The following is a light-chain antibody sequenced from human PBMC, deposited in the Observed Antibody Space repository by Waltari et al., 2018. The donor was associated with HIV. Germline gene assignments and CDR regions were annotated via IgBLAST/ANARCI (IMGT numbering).Light chain of an antibody. Sequence: DIQMTQSPSSLSASVGDRVTISCRASQIIGNYLNWYQQKPGKAPKVLMFAASTLPDGVPARFSGAGYGADFTLSISSLQPEDFATYYCQQSYIIPRTFGQGTKVEI. J-gene: IGKJ1*01. CDR2: AAS. CDR3: QQSYIIPRT. V-gene: IGKV1-39*01. CDR1: QIIGNY.